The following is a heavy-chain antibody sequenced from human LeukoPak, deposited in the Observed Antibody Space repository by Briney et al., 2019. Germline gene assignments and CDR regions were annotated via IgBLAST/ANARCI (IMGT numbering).Heavy chain of an antibody. CDR3: ARLSIVGATVDY. J-gene: IGHJ4*02. CDR2: IYYSGST. Sequence: NPSETLSLTCTVSGGSISSYYWSWIRQPPGKGLEWIGYIYYSGSTNYNPSLKSRVTISVDTPKNQFSLKLSSVTAADTAVYYCARLSIVGATVDYWGQGTLVTVSS. D-gene: IGHD1-26*01. V-gene: IGHV4-59*08. CDR1: GGSISSYY.